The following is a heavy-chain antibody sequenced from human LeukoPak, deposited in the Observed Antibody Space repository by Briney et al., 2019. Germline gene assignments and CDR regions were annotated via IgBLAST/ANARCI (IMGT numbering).Heavy chain of an antibody. D-gene: IGHD2-15*01. CDR3: ARTPMRYCSGGSCYWYGMDV. V-gene: IGHV3-30-3*01. J-gene: IGHJ6*02. CDR1: GFSFSAYA. Sequence: PGGSLRLSCVASGFSFSAYAMHWVRQAPGKGLEWVTFISYDGSSQYYADSVKGRFTISRDNSKNTLYLQMNSLRAEDTAVYYCARTPMRYCSGGSCYWYGMDVWGQGTTVTVSS. CDR2: ISYDGSSQ.